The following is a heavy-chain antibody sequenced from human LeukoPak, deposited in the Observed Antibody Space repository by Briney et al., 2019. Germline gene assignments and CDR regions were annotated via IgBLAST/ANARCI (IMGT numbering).Heavy chain of an antibody. CDR2: INPNSGGT. Sequence: GASVKVSCKASGYTFTGYYMHWVRQAPGQGLEWMGWINPNSGGTNYAQKFQGRVTMTRDTSISTAYMELSRLRSDDTAVYYCARDREVRGVIIGYYYYGMDVWGQGTTVAVSS. D-gene: IGHD3-10*01. CDR1: GYTFTGYY. V-gene: IGHV1-2*02. CDR3: ARDREVRGVIIGYYYYGMDV. J-gene: IGHJ6*02.